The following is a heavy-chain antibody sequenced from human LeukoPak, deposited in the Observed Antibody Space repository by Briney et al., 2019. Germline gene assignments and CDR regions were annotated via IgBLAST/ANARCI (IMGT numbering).Heavy chain of an antibody. CDR2: ISSSSSYV. J-gene: IGHJ4*02. Sequence: PGGSLRLSCAASGFTFSSYSMNWVRQAPGKGLEWVSSISSSSSYVYYADSVKGRFTISRDNAKNSLYLQMNSLRAEDTAVYYCARDLKNRGGSSYGYYFDYWGQGTLVTVSS. D-gene: IGHD5-18*01. V-gene: IGHV3-21*01. CDR1: GFTFSSYS. CDR3: ARDLKNRGGSSYGYYFDY.